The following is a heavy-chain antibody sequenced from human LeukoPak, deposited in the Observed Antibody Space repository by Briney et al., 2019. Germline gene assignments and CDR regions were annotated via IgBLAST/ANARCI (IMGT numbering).Heavy chain of an antibody. CDR2: IYYSGDT. J-gene: IGHJ4*02. Sequence: SETLSLTCTVSGGSITSSSHYWGWIRQPPGKGLEWIGSIYYSGDTYYNPSLKSRVTISVDTSKSQFSLRLSSVTAADTAVYYCARDRGAVAGSDYWGQGTLVTVSS. V-gene: IGHV4-39*02. CDR3: ARDRGAVAGSDY. CDR1: GGSITSSSHY. D-gene: IGHD6-19*01.